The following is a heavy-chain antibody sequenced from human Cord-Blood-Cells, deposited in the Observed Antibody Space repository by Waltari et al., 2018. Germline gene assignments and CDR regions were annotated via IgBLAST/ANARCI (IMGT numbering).Heavy chain of an antibody. V-gene: IGHV4-38-2*02. J-gene: IGHJ4*02. CDR1: GYSSSSGYY. D-gene: IGHD2-21*01. Sequence: QVQLQESGPGLVKPSETLSLTCTVSGYSSSSGYYWGWIRQPPGKGLEWIGSIYHSGSTYYNPSLKSRVTISVDTSKNQFSLKLSSVTAADTAVYYCARDSEAYCGGDCYDSSFDYWGQGTLVTVSS. CDR2: IYHSGST. CDR3: ARDSEAYCGGDCYDSSFDY.